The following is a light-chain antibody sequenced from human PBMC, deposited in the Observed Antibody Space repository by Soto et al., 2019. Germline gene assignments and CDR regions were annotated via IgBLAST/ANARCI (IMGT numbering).Light chain of an antibody. CDR2: KAS. Sequence: DIQMTQSPSTLSASVGDRVTITCRASQSISSWLAWYQQKPGKAPKLLIYKASSLESGVTTRFSGSGSGTELTLTISSLQPDDFATYYCHQYNSYPWTFGQGTKVEIK. CDR1: QSISSW. J-gene: IGKJ1*01. CDR3: HQYNSYPWT. V-gene: IGKV1-5*03.